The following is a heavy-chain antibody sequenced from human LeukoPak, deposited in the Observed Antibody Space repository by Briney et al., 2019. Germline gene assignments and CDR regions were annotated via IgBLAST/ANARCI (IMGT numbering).Heavy chain of an antibody. J-gene: IGHJ4*02. D-gene: IGHD4/OR15-4a*01. CDR3: AREERVPYYFDY. V-gene: IGHV3-53*01. Sequence: GGSLRLSCAASGFTVSSNYMSWVRQAPGKGLEWVSLIYSGGNTYYADSVKGRFTISRDNSKNTLYLQMNSLRAEDTAVYYCAREERVPYYFDYWDQGTLVTVSS. CDR2: IYSGGNT. CDR1: GFTVSSNY.